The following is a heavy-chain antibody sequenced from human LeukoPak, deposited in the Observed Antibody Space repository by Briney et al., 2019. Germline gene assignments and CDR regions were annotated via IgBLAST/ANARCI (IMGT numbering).Heavy chain of an antibody. CDR2: IYYSGST. V-gene: IGHV4-39*01. CDR1: GGSISSSSYY. D-gene: IGHD1-26*01. CDR3: ATHTGTYHSFDS. J-gene: IGHJ4*02. Sequence: PSETLSLTCTVSGGSISSSSYYWGWIRQPPGKGLEWIGSIYYSGSTYYNPSLKSRVTISVDTSKNQFSLKLRSVTAADTAVYYCATHTGTYHSFDSWGQGTLVTVSS.